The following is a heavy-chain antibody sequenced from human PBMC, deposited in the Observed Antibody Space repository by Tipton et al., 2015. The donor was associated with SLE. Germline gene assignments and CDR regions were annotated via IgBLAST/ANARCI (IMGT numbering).Heavy chain of an antibody. J-gene: IGHJ3*02. V-gene: IGHV4-59*01. CDR1: GGSISSYY. D-gene: IGHD1-1*01. CDR3: ARALEEDDAFDI. Sequence: TLSLTCTVSGGSISSYYWSWIRQPPGKGLEWIGYIYYSGSTNYNPSLKSRVTISVDTSKNQFSLKLSSVTAADTAVYYCARALEEDDAFDIWGQGTMVTVSS. CDR2: IYYSGST.